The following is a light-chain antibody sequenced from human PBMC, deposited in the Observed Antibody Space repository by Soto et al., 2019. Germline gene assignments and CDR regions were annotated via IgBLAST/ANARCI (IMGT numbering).Light chain of an antibody. CDR1: QSISSW. J-gene: IGKJ1*01. CDR2: DAS. CDR3: QQYNSYSRT. Sequence: DIQMTQSPSTLSASVGDRVTITCRASQSISSWLAWYQQKPGKATKLLIYDASSLDNGVPLRYSGSGSGTEFNLTISGLQPDDFASYDGQQYNSYSRTFGQGTNEEIK. V-gene: IGKV1-5*01.